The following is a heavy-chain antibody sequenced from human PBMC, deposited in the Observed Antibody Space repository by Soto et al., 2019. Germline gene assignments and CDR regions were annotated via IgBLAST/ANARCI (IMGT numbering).Heavy chain of an antibody. J-gene: IGHJ4*02. CDR1: GFTFSSYS. CDR3: ARDYYDSSGYYGAIGY. D-gene: IGHD3-22*01. CDR2: ISSSSSTI. V-gene: IGHV3-48*02. Sequence: GSLRLSCAASGFTFSSYSMNWVRQAPGKGLEWVSYISSSSSTIYYADSVKGRFTISRDNAKNSLYLQMNSLRDEDTAVYYCARDYYDSSGYYGAIGYWGQGTLVTVSS.